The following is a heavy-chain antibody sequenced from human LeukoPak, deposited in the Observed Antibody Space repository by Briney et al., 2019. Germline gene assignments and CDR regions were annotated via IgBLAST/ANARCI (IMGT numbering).Heavy chain of an antibody. CDR2: IGGRDSGT. CDR3: AKWGDYDILTGYYDSDY. V-gene: IGHV3-23*01. CDR1: GFIFSNYA. Sequence: GASLRLSCAASGFIFSNYAMSWVRQAPGKGPEWVSAIGGRDSGTYYADSVRGRFTVSRDDPKNTLYLQMNTLRAEDTAVYYCAKWGDYDILTGYYDSDYWGQGTLVTVSS. J-gene: IGHJ4*02. D-gene: IGHD3-9*01.